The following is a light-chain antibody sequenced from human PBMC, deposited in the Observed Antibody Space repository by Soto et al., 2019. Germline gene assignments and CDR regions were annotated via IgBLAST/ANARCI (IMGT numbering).Light chain of an antibody. J-gene: IGKJ1*01. V-gene: IGKV3-20*01. CDR2: AAS. CDR1: QTLKRTY. CDR3: HQYDNAPQT. Sequence: EIVLMQPPGTLSLSAGERASLSCRASQTLKRTYIAWYQQKPGQAPRVLIYAASKRGAGTPDRFSGSGSGTDFSLTISRLEPEDVAVDYCHQYDNAPQTFGQGTKVDIK.